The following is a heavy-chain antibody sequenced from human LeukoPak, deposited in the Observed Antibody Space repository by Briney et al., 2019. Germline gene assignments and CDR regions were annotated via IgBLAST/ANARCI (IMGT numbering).Heavy chain of an antibody. Sequence: PSETLSLTCTVSGGSISSYYWSWIRQPAGKGLEWIGRIYTSGSTNYNPSLKSRVTMSVDTSKNQFSLKLSSVTPADTAVYYCASQDIVVVSTSAEYFQHWGQGTLVTVSS. D-gene: IGHD2-2*01. J-gene: IGHJ1*01. CDR1: GGSISSYY. V-gene: IGHV4-4*07. CDR2: IYTSGST. CDR3: ASQDIVVVSTSAEYFQH.